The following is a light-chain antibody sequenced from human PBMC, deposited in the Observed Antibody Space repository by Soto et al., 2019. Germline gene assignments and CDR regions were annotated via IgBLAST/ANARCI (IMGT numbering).Light chain of an antibody. CDR2: AAS. CDR1: QGISSY. V-gene: IGKV1-8*01. CDR3: QQYYSYPYT. Sequence: AIRMTQSPSSFSASTGDRVTITCRASQGISSYLAWYQQKPGQAPKLLIYAASTLQSGVPSRFSGSGSGTDFTLTISCLQSEDFATYYRQQYYSYPYTFGQGTKLEIK. J-gene: IGKJ2*01.